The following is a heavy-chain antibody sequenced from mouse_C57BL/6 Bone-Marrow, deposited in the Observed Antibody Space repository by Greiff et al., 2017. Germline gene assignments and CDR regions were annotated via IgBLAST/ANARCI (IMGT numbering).Heavy chain of an antibody. CDR1: GYTFTSYW. V-gene: IGHV1-69*01. CDR3: ARDCENWFAY. CDR2: IDPSDSYT. Sequence: VQLQQPGAELVMPGASVKLSCKASGYTFTSYWMHWVKPRPGQGLEWIGEIDPSDSYTNYNTKFQGKSTLTVDQSSSTAYMQLSSLTSEDSAVYYFARDCENWFAYWGQGTLVTVSA. J-gene: IGHJ3*01.